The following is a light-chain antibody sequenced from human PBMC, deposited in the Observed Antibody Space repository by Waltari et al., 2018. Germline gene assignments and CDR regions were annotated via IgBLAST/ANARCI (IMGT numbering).Light chain of an antibody. CDR3: QQYYSTPPIT. Sequence: DIVMTQSPDSLAVSLGERATLHCKSSQSVLYSPNNKNYLAWYQQKPGQPPKLLIYWASTRESGVPDRFSGSGSGTDFTLTISSLQAEDVAVYYCQQYYSTPPITFGQGTRLEIK. CDR2: WAS. CDR1: QSVLYSPNNKNY. V-gene: IGKV4-1*01. J-gene: IGKJ5*01.